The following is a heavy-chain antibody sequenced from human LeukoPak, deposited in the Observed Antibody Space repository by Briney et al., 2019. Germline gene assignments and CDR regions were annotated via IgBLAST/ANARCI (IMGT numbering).Heavy chain of an antibody. CDR2: IYTSGST. V-gene: IGHV4-61*02. Sequence: RPSQILSLTCTVSGGSIGSGSYYWSWIRQPAGKGLEWIGRIYTSGSTNYNPSLKSRVTISVDTSKNQFSLKLSSVTAVDTAVYYCARDWGVGIFDYWGQGTLVTVSS. CDR1: GGSIGSGSYY. J-gene: IGHJ4*02. D-gene: IGHD2-8*01. CDR3: ARDWGVGIFDY.